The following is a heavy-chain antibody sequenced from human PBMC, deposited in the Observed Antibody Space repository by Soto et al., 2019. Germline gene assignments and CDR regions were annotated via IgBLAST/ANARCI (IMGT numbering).Heavy chain of an antibody. CDR3: AREWGSYYYDSSGYFSY. Sequence: GGSLRLSCVASGFTFSSYWMSWVRQAPGKGLEWVANIKQDGSEKYYVDSVKGRFTISRDNAKNSLYLQMNSLRAEDTAVYYCAREWGSYYYDSSGYFSYWGQGTLVTVSS. CDR2: IKQDGSEK. D-gene: IGHD3-22*01. J-gene: IGHJ4*02. CDR1: GFTFSSYW. V-gene: IGHV3-7*05.